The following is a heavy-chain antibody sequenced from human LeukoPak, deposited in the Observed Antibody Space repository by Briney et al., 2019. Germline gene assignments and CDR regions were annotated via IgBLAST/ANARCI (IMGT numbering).Heavy chain of an antibody. Sequence: WGSLRLSCAASGFTFNTYAMTWVRQAPGKGLEWVSSISGNSAFIYYADSVRGRFTISRDNAKNSLYLQMSSLRAEDTAVYYCARGHTSGWSNFDCWGLGTLVTVSS. J-gene: IGHJ4*02. CDR2: ISGNSAFI. CDR1: GFTFNTYA. D-gene: IGHD6-19*01. CDR3: ARGHTSGWSNFDC. V-gene: IGHV3-21*01.